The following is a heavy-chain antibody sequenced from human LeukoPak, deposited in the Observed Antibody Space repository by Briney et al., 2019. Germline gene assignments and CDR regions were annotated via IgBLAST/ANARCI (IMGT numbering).Heavy chain of an antibody. CDR3: ARSPYYYGSGSDYYYMDV. D-gene: IGHD3-10*01. CDR1: GGTFSSYA. Sequence: ASVKVSCKASGGTFSSYAISWVRQAPGQGLEWMGGIIPIFGTANYAQKFQGRVTITADESTSTAYMELSSLRSEDTAVYYCARSPYYYGSGSDYYYMDVWGKGTTVTISS. V-gene: IGHV1-69*13. CDR2: IIPIFGTA. J-gene: IGHJ6*03.